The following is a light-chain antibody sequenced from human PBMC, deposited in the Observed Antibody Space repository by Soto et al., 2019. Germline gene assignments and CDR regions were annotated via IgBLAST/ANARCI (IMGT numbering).Light chain of an antibody. Sequence: EIVLTQSPGTLSLSPGDRATVSCRASQSLSSNYLAWYQQKPGQAPKLLIYGASRRATDIPDRFSGSGSGTDFALTITRLEPADFAVYFCQQYDTFPRTCGQGTKVEIQ. CDR1: QSLSSNY. CDR2: GAS. V-gene: IGKV3-20*01. CDR3: QQYDTFPRT. J-gene: IGKJ1*01.